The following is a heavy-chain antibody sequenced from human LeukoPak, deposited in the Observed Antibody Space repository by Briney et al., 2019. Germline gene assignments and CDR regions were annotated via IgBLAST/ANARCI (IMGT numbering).Heavy chain of an antibody. CDR3: ARERVVEMATITYN. CDR1: GGSISSSSYY. Sequence: SETLSLTCTVSGGSISSSSYYWGWIRQPPGKGLEWIGSIYYSGSTYYNPSLKSRVTISVDTSKNQFSLKLSSVTAADTAVYYCARERVVEMATITYNWGQGTLVTVSS. CDR2: IYYSGST. V-gene: IGHV4-39*07. D-gene: IGHD5-24*01. J-gene: IGHJ4*02.